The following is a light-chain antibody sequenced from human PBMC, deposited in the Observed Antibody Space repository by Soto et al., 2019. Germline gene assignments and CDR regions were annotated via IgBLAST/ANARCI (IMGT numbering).Light chain of an antibody. CDR1: SSNIGSNT. Sequence: QSVLTQPPSASGTPEQSGTISCSGSSSNIGSNTVNWYQQLPGTAPKLLIYRNNQRPSGVPDRFSGSKSGTSASLATSGLQSEDEADYDCAAWDDSLNGVVFGGGTKLTVL. J-gene: IGLJ2*01. V-gene: IGLV1-44*01. CDR3: AAWDDSLNGVV. CDR2: RNN.